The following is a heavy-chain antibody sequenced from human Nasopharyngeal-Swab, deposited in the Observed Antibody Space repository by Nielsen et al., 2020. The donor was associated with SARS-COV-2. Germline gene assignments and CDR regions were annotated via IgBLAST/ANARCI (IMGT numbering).Heavy chain of an antibody. J-gene: IGHJ6*02. D-gene: IGHD3-3*01. Sequence: GESLKISCAASGFTFNNYNFNWVSQAPGKGLEWVSSISSSSSYIYYADSVKGRFTISRDNAKNSRYLQMNSLRAEDTAVYYCARDGLDYDFWSAYFMDVWGQGTTVTVSS. CDR3: ARDGLDYDFWSAYFMDV. CDR1: GFTFNNYN. V-gene: IGHV3-21*01. CDR2: ISSSSSYI.